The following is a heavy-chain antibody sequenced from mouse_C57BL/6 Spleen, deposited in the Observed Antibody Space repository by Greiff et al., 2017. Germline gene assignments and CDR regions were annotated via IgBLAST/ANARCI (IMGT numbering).Heavy chain of an antibody. CDR3: ARRGSTVVVFDY. CDR1: GYSFTSYW. V-gene: IGHV1-64*01. J-gene: IGHJ2*01. CDR2: IDPNSGST. D-gene: IGHD1-1*01. Sequence: QVQLQQPGAELVKPGASVTLSCKASGYSFTSYWMHWVNQRPGQGLEWIGMIDPNSGSTNYNAKFKSKATLTVDKSSSTAYMQLSSLTSEDSAVYYCARRGSTVVVFDYWGQGTTLTVSS.